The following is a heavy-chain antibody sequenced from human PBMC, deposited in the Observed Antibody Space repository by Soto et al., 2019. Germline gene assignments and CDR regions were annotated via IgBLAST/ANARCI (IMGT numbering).Heavy chain of an antibody. J-gene: IGHJ6*02. D-gene: IGHD3-3*01. CDR2: IRSKAYGGTT. CDR3: TRGPDYDFWSGYLNYYYYYGMDV. Sequence: GGSLRLSCTASGFAFGDYAMSWFRQAPGKGLEWVGFIRSKAYGGTTEYAASVKGRFTISRDDSKSIAYLQMNSLKTEDTAVYYCTRGPDYDFWSGYLNYYYYYGMDVWGQGTTVTVSS. V-gene: IGHV3-49*03. CDR1: GFAFGDYA.